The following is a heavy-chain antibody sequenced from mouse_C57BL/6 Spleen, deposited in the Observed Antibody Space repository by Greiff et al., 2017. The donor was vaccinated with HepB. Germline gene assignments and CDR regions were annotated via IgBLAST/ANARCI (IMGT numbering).Heavy chain of an antibody. V-gene: IGHV5-9*01. CDR2: ISGGGGNT. Sequence: EVQLVESGGGLVKPGGSLKLSCAASGFTFSSYTMSWVRQTPEKRLEWVATISGGGGNTYYPDSVKGRFTISRDNAKNTLYLQMSSLRSEDTALYYCARHGKGYFDVWGTGTTVTVSS. CDR1: GFTFSSYT. J-gene: IGHJ1*03. D-gene: IGHD2-1*01. CDR3: ARHGKGYFDV.